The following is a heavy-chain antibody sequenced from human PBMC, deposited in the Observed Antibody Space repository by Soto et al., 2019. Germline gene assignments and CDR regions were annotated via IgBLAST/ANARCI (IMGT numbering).Heavy chain of an antibody. Sequence: QVQLVQSGAEVKKPGASVKVSCKASGYTFTSYDINWVRQATGQGLEWMGWMNPNSGNTGYAQKFQGRVTMTRNTSISTAYMELSSLRFEDTAVYYCARGLGTYDFWSGYYLYWGQGTLVTVSS. J-gene: IGHJ4*02. CDR3: ARGLGTYDFWSGYYLY. D-gene: IGHD3-3*01. V-gene: IGHV1-8*01. CDR2: MNPNSGNT. CDR1: GYTFTSYD.